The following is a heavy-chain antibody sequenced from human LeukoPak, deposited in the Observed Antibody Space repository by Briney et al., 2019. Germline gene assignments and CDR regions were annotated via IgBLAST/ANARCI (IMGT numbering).Heavy chain of an antibody. V-gene: IGHV4-39*01. Sequence: SETLSLTCTVSGDSINSSPYYWGWIRQPPGKGLEWIGSIYSSGYTYYNPSLKSRVTISVDTSTNQFSLKLRSVTATDTAVYLCARHAFYGAKDFDYWGQGTLVAVSS. CDR3: ARHAFYGAKDFDY. J-gene: IGHJ4*02. CDR1: GDSINSSPYY. CDR2: IYSSGYT. D-gene: IGHD4-23*01.